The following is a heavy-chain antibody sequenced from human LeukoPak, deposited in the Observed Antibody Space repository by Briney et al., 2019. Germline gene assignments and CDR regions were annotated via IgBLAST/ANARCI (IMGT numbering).Heavy chain of an antibody. CDR3: AREPKTYDSSGYYWSSYYYGMDV. J-gene: IGHJ6*02. CDR1: GFTFNNAW. V-gene: IGHV3-30-3*01. D-gene: IGHD3-22*01. CDR2: ISYDGSNK. Sequence: PGGSLRLSCAVSGFTFNNAWLSWVRQAPGKGLEWVAVISYDGSNKYYADSVKGRFTISRDNSKNTLYLQMNSLRAEDTAVYYCAREPKTYDSSGYYWSSYYYGMDVWGQGTTVTVSS.